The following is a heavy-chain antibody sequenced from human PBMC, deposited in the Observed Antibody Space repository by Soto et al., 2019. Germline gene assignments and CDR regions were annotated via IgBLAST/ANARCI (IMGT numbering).Heavy chain of an antibody. Sequence: SLRLSCAASGFTFSSYAMHWVRQAPGKGLEWVAVISYDGSNKYYADSVKGRFTISRDNSKNTLYLQMNSLRAEDTAVYYCARDSYRVLVPAASYYYGMDVWGQGTTVTVSS. CDR1: GFTFSSYA. D-gene: IGHD2-2*01. J-gene: IGHJ6*02. V-gene: IGHV3-30-3*01. CDR3: ARDSYRVLVPAASYYYGMDV. CDR2: ISYDGSNK.